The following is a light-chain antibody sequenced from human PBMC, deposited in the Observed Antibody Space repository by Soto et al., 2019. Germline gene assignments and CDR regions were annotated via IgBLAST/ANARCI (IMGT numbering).Light chain of an antibody. Sequence: QSALTQPPSASGSPGQSVTISCTGTSSDVGGYNYVSWYQQHPGKAPKLMIYEVSKRPSGVPDRFSGSKSGNTASLTVSGLQAEDEVDYYCSSYAGSNNWVVFGGGTKLTVL. J-gene: IGLJ2*01. CDR2: EVS. V-gene: IGLV2-8*01. CDR1: SSDVGGYNY. CDR3: SSYAGSNNWVV.